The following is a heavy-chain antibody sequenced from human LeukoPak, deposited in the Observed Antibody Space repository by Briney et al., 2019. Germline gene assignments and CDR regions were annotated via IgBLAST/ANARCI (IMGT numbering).Heavy chain of an antibody. Sequence: GASVKVSCKASGGTFSSYAISWVRQAPGQGLEWMGGIIPIFGTANYAQKFQGRVTITADESTSTAYMELSSLRSEDTAVYYCARDGGYSSSWWGGYWGQGTLVTVSS. CDR2: IIPIFGTA. J-gene: IGHJ4*02. D-gene: IGHD6-13*01. V-gene: IGHV1-69*01. CDR3: ARDGGYSSSWWGGY. CDR1: GGTFSSYA.